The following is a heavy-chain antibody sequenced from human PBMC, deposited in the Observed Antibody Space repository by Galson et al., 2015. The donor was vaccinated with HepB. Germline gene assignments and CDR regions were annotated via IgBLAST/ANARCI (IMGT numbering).Heavy chain of an antibody. CDR2: ISYSGGST. CDR3: AKVETTVVNYYYYYINV. Sequence: ALRLSCAASGFTFSSYAMSWVRQAPGEGLEWVSAISYSGGSTYYADLVKGRFTISRDNSKNTLYLQMNSLRAEDTALYYCAKVETTVVNYYYYYINVWGKGTTVTVS. J-gene: IGHJ6*03. V-gene: IGHV3-23*01. D-gene: IGHD4-23*01. CDR1: GFTFSSYA.